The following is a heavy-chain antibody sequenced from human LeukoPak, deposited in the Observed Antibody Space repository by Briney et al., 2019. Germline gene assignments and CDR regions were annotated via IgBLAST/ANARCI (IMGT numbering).Heavy chain of an antibody. V-gene: IGHV1-69*05. CDR1: GGTFSSYA. Sequence: VASVKVCCKASGGTFSSYAISWVRQAPGQGLEWMGGIIPIFGTANYAQKFQGRVTITTDESTSTAYMELSSLRSEDTAVYYCARGPFGCSSTSCYGDWYFDLWGRGTLVTVSS. D-gene: IGHD2-2*01. CDR3: ARGPFGCSSTSCYGDWYFDL. CDR2: IIPIFGTA. J-gene: IGHJ2*01.